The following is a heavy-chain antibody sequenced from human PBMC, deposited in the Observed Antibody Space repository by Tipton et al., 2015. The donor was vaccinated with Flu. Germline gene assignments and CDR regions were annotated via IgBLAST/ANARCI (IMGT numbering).Heavy chain of an antibody. D-gene: IGHD5-12*01. V-gene: IGHV4-38-2*02. CDR3: ARGTGYANAYLDS. CDR1: HYSFNNSSGHY. Sequence: PGLVKPSDTLSLTCSVSHYSFNNSSGHYWGWIRQPPGRGLEWIASAFQSGSTYYNPSLKSRVTISVDTSKSQVSLQVTSLTAADTAVYYCARGTGYANAYLDSWGQGTLVTVSS. J-gene: IGHJ4*02. CDR2: AFQSGST.